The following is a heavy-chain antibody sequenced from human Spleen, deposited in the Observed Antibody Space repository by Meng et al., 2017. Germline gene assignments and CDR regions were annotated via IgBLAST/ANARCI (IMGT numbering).Heavy chain of an antibody. Sequence: QVQLRESGHAMVKPSETLSPTFAVSGYSITNHNWWAWVRQPPGKGLEWIGEIPHRGSSAYNPSLKSRVSMSKDKSKNQFSLKLTSVTAADTAVYHCLRGSGGSVWGQGTLVTVSS. CDR3: LRGSGGSV. D-gene: IGHD3-10*01. CDR1: GYSITNHNW. J-gene: IGHJ1*01. V-gene: IGHV4-4*02. CDR2: IPHRGSS.